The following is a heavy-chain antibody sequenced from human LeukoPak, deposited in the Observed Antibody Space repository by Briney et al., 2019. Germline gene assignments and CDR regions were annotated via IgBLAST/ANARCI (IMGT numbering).Heavy chain of an antibody. CDR1: GYTFPSYA. Sequence: ASVTVSCKASGYTFPSYAMNWVRPAPGQGLEWMGWIKTNTGNPAYAQGFTGRFVFSLDTSVSTAYLQISSIKAEDTAVYYCARERATGTTEDFDYWGQGTLVTVSS. CDR3: ARERATGTTEDFDY. D-gene: IGHD1-1*01. J-gene: IGHJ4*02. CDR2: IKTNTGNP. V-gene: IGHV7-4-1*02.